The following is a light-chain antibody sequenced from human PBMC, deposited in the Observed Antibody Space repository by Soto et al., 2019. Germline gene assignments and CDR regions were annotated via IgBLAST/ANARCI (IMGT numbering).Light chain of an antibody. V-gene: IGKV1-5*03. CDR1: QSISIW. Sequence: DIQMTQSPSTLSASVGDRVTITCRASQSISIWLAWYQQKPGKAPKLLIYKASSLESGVPSRFSGSGSGTEFTLTISTLQPDDFATYYCQQYNTYWTFGQGTKVEIK. J-gene: IGKJ1*01. CDR2: KAS. CDR3: QQYNTYWT.